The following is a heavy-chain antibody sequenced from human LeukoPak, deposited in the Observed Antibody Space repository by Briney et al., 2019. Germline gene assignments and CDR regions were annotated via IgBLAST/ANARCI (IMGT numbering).Heavy chain of an antibody. CDR2: IYYSGST. CDR1: GGSISSSSYY. CDR3: ARESGIGYCSSTSCYDAFDI. Sequence: SETLSLTCTVSGGSISSSSYYWGWIRQPPGKGLEWIGSIYYSGSTYYNPSLKSRVTISVDTSKNQFSLKLSSVTAADTAVYYCARESGIGYCSSTSCYDAFDIWGQGTMVTVSS. V-gene: IGHV4-39*07. D-gene: IGHD2-2*01. J-gene: IGHJ3*02.